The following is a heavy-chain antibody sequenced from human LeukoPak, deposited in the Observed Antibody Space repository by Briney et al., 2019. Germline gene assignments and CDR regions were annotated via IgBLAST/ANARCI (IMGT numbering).Heavy chain of an antibody. CDR1: GYTFTGYY. J-gene: IGHJ4*02. Sequence: ASVKVSCKASGYTFTGYYMHWVRQAPGQGLEWMGWINPNSGGTNYAQKFQGRVTMTRDTSISIAYMELSRLRSDDTAVYYCAREGGGYYDSSDYYFDYWGQGTLVTVSS. CDR3: AREGGGYYDSSDYYFDY. D-gene: IGHD3-22*01. CDR2: INPNSGGT. V-gene: IGHV1-2*02.